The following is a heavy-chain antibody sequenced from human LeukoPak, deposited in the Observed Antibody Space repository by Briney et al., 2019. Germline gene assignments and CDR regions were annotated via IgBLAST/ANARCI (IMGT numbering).Heavy chain of an antibody. J-gene: IGHJ4*02. V-gene: IGHV1-18*01. CDR3: AREIQSGYFDY. CDR1: VYTFTSYG. CDR2: ISAYNGNT. Sequence: ASVTVSFKASVYTFTSYGISWVRQAPGQGLEWMGWISAYNGNTNYAQKLQGRVTTTTDTSTSTAYMELRSLRSDDTAVYYCAREIQSGYFDYWGQGTLVTVSS.